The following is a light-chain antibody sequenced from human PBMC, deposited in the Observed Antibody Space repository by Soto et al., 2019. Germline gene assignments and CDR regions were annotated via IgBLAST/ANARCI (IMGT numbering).Light chain of an antibody. CDR3: QHYKSYSAWT. Sequence: DIQMTQSPSTLSASVGDRVTITCRASQTISNWLAWYQQKPGKAPKLLIYDASNLESAVPSRFRGSGSGTEFTLTISSLQPDDFATYYCQHYKSYSAWTFGQGTKVEV. J-gene: IGKJ1*01. CDR2: DAS. V-gene: IGKV1-5*01. CDR1: QTISNW.